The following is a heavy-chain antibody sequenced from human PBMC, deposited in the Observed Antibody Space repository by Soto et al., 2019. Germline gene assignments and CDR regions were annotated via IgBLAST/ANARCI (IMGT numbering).Heavy chain of an antibody. CDR2: IIPMVGMS. CDR1: GDTFNFYT. CDR3: ATSYGSGSRPFDS. D-gene: IGHD3-10*01. V-gene: IGHV1-69*02. J-gene: IGHJ4*02. Sequence: PVKVSCKASGDTFNFYTFSWVRQAPGQGLEWMGRIIPMVGMSNYAQKFQGRVTIIADRSTNTTYMQLSSLRSEDTALYYCATSYGSGSRPFDSWGEGTPVTVSS.